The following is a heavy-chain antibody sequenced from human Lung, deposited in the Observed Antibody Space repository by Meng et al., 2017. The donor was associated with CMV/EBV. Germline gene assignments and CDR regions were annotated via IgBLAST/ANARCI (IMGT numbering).Heavy chain of an antibody. D-gene: IGHD3-10*01. Sequence: XSCXASGYTFTSYGISWVRQAPGQGLEWMGWISAYNGNTNYAQKLQGRVTMTTDTSTSTAYMEPRSLRSDDTAVYYCARDRALAGNTLYYYYGMDVGXKGTTVTVSS. CDR1: GYTFTSYG. V-gene: IGHV1-18*01. CDR3: ARDRALAGNTLYYYYGMDV. CDR2: ISAYNGNT. J-gene: IGHJ6*04.